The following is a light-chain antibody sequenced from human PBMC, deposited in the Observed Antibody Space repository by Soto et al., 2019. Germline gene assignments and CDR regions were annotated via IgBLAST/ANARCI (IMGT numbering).Light chain of an antibody. CDR1: QSVSSSY. J-gene: IGKJ5*01. Sequence: PGEIVTLSCRASQSVSSSYLTWYQQKPGQAPRLLIYGASTRATSIPARFSGSGSGTDFTLTISSLQPEDFAVYYCQQDYNLHFGQGTRLEIK. V-gene: IGKV3D-7*01. CDR2: GAS. CDR3: QQDYNLH.